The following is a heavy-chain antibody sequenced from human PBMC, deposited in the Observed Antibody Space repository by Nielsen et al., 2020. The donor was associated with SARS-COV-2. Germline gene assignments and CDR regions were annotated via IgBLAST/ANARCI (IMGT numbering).Heavy chain of an antibody. V-gene: IGHV3-30*03. CDR2: ISYDGSNK. D-gene: IGHD3-10*01. J-gene: IGHJ3*02. CDR3: ARDSGWGDAFDI. Sequence: GESLKISCAASGFTFSSYGMHWVRQAPGKGLEWVAVISYDGSNKYYADSVKGRFTISRDNSKNTLYLQMNSLRAEDTAVYYCARDSGWGDAFDIWGQGTMVTVSS. CDR1: GFTFSSYG.